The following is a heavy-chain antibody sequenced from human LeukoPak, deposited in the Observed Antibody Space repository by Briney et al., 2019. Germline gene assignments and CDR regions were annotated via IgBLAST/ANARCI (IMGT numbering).Heavy chain of an antibody. CDR2: ISSSGSTI. J-gene: IGHJ4*02. D-gene: IGHD6-13*01. CDR1: GLTFSDYY. V-gene: IGHV3-11*04. CDR3: ATSAAGTSNFDY. Sequence: PGGSLRLSCAASGLTFSDYYMSWIRQAPGKGLEWVSYISSSGSTIYYADSVKGRFTISRDNAKNSLYLQMNSLRAEDTAVYYCATSAAGTSNFDYWGQGTLVTVSS.